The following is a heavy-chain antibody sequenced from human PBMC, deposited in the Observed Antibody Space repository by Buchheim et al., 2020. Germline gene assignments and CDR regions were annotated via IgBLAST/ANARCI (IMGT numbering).Heavy chain of an antibody. J-gene: IGHJ6*02. V-gene: IGHV3-74*01. D-gene: IGHD6-6*01. CDR2: INSDGSST. Sequence: EVQLVESGGGLVQPGGSLRLSCAASGFTFSSYWMHWVRQAPGKGLVWVSRINSDGSSTSYADSVKGRFTISRDNAKNTLYLQMNSLRAEDTAVYYCARDEPIHSSSPTTEGYYYYGMDVWGQGTT. CDR1: GFTFSSYW. CDR3: ARDEPIHSSSPTTEGYYYYGMDV.